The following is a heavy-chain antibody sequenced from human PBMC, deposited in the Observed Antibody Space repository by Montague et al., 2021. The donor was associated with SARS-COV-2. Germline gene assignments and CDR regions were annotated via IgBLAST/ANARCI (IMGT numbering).Heavy chain of an antibody. Sequence: SETLSLTCAVYDGSFSGYYWSWIRQPPGKGLEWIGEINHSGSTNYNPSLKSRVTISVDTSKNQFSLKLNSVSAADTAVYYCARGQVTIFGVLIMLPGAGALDFWGQGTMVTVSS. J-gene: IGHJ3*01. CDR1: DGSFSGYY. CDR2: INHSGST. D-gene: IGHD3-3*01. V-gene: IGHV4-34*01. CDR3: ARGQVTIFGVLIMLPGAGALDF.